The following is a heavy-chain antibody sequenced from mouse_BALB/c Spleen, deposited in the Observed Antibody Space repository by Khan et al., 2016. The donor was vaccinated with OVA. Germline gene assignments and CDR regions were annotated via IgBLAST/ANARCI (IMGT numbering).Heavy chain of an antibody. D-gene: IGHD2-14*01. J-gene: IGHJ1*01. CDR3: TRDYRYHWYFDV. CDR1: GFTFSDYY. CDR2: ISDDGFYT. Sequence: EVELVESGGGLVKPGGSLKLSCAASGFTFSDYYMYWVRQTPEKRLEWVATISDDGFYTFYPGSVKGRFTISRDNAKNNLYLQMSSLKSEDTAMYYCTRDYRYHWYFDVWGAGTTVTVSS. V-gene: IGHV5-4*02.